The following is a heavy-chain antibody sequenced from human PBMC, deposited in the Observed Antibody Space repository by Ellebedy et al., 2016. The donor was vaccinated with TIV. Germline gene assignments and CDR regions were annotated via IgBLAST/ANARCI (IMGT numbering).Heavy chain of an antibody. V-gene: IGHV4-39*07. Sequence: SETLSLTXTVSGGSISSSSYYWGWIRQPPGKGLEWIGSIYYSGSTYYNPSLKSRVTISVDTSKNQFSLKLSSVTAADTAVYYCARWGSYGRRVFDYWGQGTLVTVSS. CDR3: ARWGSYGRRVFDY. CDR1: GGSISSSSYY. D-gene: IGHD5-18*01. J-gene: IGHJ4*02. CDR2: IYYSGST.